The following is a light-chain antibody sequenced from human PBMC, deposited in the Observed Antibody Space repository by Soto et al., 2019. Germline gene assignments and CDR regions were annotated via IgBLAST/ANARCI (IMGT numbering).Light chain of an antibody. CDR1: QTISSW. CDR3: QHYNSYSAA. J-gene: IGKJ1*01. V-gene: IGKV1-5*03. CDR2: KAS. Sequence: DVHMTQSPSTLSASVGDRVTITCRAGQTISSWLAWYQQKPGKAPKLLIYKASTLKSGVPSRFRGSGSGTEFTLTISSLQPDDFEPYYCQHYNSYSAAFGQGTKVDIK.